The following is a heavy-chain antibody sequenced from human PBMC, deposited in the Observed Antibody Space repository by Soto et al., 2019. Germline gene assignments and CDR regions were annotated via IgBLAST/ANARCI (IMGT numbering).Heavy chain of an antibody. Sequence: PSETLSLTCAVSGGSISSSNWWSWVRQPPGKGLEWIGEIYHSGSTNYNPSLKSRVTISVDKSKNQFSLKLSSVTAADTAVYYCAKVRSLFRVVNQERSDAFDIWGQGTMVTVSS. V-gene: IGHV4-4*02. D-gene: IGHD3-3*01. J-gene: IGHJ3*02. CDR1: GGSISSSNW. CDR3: AKVRSLFRVVNQERSDAFDI. CDR2: IYHSGST.